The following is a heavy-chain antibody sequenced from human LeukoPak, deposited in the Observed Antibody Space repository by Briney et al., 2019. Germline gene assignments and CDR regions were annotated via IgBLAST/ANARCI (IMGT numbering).Heavy chain of an antibody. Sequence: GGSLRLSCAASGFTFSSYAMSWVRQAPGKGLEWVSVIYSGGSTYYADSVKGRFTISRDNSKNTLYLQMNSLRAEDTAVYYCARGHYSSGYYFLGYWGQGTLVTVSS. J-gene: IGHJ4*02. CDR1: GFTFSSYA. CDR3: ARGHYSSGYYFLGY. V-gene: IGHV3-53*01. D-gene: IGHD3-22*01. CDR2: IYSGGST.